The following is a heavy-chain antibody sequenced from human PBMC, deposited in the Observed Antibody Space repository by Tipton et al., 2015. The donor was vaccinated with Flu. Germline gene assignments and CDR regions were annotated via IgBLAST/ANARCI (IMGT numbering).Heavy chain of an antibody. CDR2: INQDGSVN. CDR3: ARGFIRLCDY. CDR1: GFSFSDYW. Sequence: SLRLSCAASGFSFSDYWMHWVRQAPGKGLEWVANINQDGSVNYYVDSVKGRFTISRDNAKNSLYLHIDSLRAEDTAVYYCARGFIRLCDYWGQGTLVTVSS. V-gene: IGHV3-7*01. J-gene: IGHJ4*02. D-gene: IGHD3-16*01.